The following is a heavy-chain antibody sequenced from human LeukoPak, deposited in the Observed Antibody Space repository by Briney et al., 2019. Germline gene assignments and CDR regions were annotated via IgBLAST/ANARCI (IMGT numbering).Heavy chain of an antibody. D-gene: IGHD5-18*01. V-gene: IGHV4-34*01. CDR2: INHSGST. J-gene: IGHJ4*02. Sequence: SVTLSLTCAVYGGSFSGYYWSWIRQPPGKGLEWIGEINHSGSTNYNPSLKSRVTISVDTSKNQFSLKLSSVTAADTAVYYCARSRDTAMPTDYWGQGTLVTVSS. CDR3: ARSRDTAMPTDY. CDR1: GGSFSGYY.